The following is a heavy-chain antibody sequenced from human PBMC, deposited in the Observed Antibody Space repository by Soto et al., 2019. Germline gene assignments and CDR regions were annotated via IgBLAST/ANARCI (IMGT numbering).Heavy chain of an antibody. CDR3: AIPGAGDFDY. CDR1: GGPITSDY. D-gene: IGHD6-13*01. CDR2: IYHSGTT. Sequence: TSETLSLTCTVSGGPITSDYWTWVRQPPGKGLEWIGEIYHSGTTNCDPSLKSRVTISLDKSKSQFSLRLTSVTAADTAVYYCAIPGAGDFDYWGQGTLVTVSS. V-gene: IGHV4-4*02. J-gene: IGHJ4*02.